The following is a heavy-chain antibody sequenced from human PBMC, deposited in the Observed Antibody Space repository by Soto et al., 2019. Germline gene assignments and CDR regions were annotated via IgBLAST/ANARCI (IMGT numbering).Heavy chain of an antibody. J-gene: IGHJ5*02. D-gene: IGHD1-26*01. V-gene: IGHV1-18*01. Sequence: QVQLVQSGAEVKKPGASVKVSCKASGYTFTSYGISWVRQAPGQGLEWMGWISAYNGNTNYAQKLQGRVTMTTDTSRNTAYLDLRSLRSDDTAVYYCARDGGDIVGATTFDDWGQGTLVTVSS. CDR2: ISAYNGNT. CDR1: GYTFTSYG. CDR3: ARDGGDIVGATTFDD.